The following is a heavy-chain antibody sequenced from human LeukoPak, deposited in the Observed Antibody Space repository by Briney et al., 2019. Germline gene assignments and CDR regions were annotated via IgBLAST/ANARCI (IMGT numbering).Heavy chain of an antibody. V-gene: IGHV3-74*01. CDR2: IDNGGSGT. CDR3: AKGFGELVALYYFDY. CDR1: GFTFSGYW. J-gene: IGHJ4*02. D-gene: IGHD3-10*01. Sequence: GGSLRLSCSASGFTFSGYWMHWVRQVPEKGLVLVSRIDNGGSGTTYADSVKGRFTVSRDNAKNSLYLQMNSLRAEDTALYYCAKGFGELVALYYFDYWGQGTLVTVSS.